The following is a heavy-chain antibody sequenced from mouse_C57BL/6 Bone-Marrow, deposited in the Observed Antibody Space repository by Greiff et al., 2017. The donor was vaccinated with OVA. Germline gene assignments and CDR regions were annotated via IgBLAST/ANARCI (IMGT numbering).Heavy chain of an antibody. V-gene: IGHV1-9*01. CDR1: GYTFTGYW. CDR2: ILPGSGST. D-gene: IGHD1-1*01. J-gene: IGHJ2*01. CDR3: ARRHYYGSSWYYFDY. Sequence: VNVVESGAELMKPGASVKLSCKATGYTFTGYWIEWVKQRPGHGLEWIGEILPGSGSTNYNEKFKGKATFTADTSSNTAYMQLSSLTTEDTAIYYCARRHYYGSSWYYFDYWGQGTTLTVSS.